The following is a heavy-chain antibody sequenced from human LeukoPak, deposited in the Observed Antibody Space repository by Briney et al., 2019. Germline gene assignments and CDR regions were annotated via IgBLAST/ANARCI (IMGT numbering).Heavy chain of an antibody. CDR2: INWNGGST. CDR1: GFTFDDYG. V-gene: IGHV3-20*04. CDR3: ARSAYYDSSGYYFDY. Sequence: PGGSLRLSCAASGFTFDDYGMSWVRQAPGKGLEWVSGINWNGGSTGYADSVKGRFTISKDNAKNSLYLQMSSLRAEDTALYYCARSAYYDSSGYYFDYWGQGTLVTVSS. J-gene: IGHJ4*02. D-gene: IGHD3-22*01.